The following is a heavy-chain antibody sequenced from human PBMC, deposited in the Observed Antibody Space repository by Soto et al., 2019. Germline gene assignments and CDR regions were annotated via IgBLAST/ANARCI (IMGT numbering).Heavy chain of an antibody. V-gene: IGHV4-4*07. D-gene: IGHD3-22*01. CDR1: GGSISSYY. Sequence: PSETLSLTCTVSGGSISSYYWSWIRQPAGKGLEWIGRIYTSGSTNYNPSLKSRVTMSVDTSKNQFSLKLSSVTAADTAVYYCARDPDDSSGYYSDAFDIWGQGTMVTLSS. CDR2: IYTSGST. J-gene: IGHJ3*02. CDR3: ARDPDDSSGYYSDAFDI.